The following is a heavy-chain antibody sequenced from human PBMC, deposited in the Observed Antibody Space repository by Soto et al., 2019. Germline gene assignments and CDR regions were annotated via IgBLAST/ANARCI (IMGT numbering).Heavy chain of an antibody. CDR3: ARGLRFLEWSFYGMDV. CDR1: GFTFSSYD. J-gene: IGHJ6*02. D-gene: IGHD3-3*01. V-gene: IGHV3-13*01. Sequence: GGSLRLSCAASGFTFSSYDMHWVRQATGKGLEWVSAIGTAGDTYYPGSVKGRFTISRENAKNSLYLQMNSLRAGDTAVYYCARGLRFLEWSFYGMDVWGQGTTVTVSS. CDR2: IGTAGDT.